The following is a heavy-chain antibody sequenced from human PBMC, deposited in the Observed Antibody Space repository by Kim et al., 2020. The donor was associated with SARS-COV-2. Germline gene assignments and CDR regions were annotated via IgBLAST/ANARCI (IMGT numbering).Heavy chain of an antibody. J-gene: IGHJ2*01. D-gene: IGHD1-26*01. Sequence: SETLSLTCTVSGGSISSYYWSWIRQPPGKGLEWIGYIYYSGSTNYNPSLKSRVTISVDTSKNQFSLKLSSVTAADTAVYYCARAREGCWHFDPWGCCT. CDR2: IYYSGST. V-gene: IGHV4-59*01. CDR1: GGSISSYY. CDR3: ARAREGCWHFDP.